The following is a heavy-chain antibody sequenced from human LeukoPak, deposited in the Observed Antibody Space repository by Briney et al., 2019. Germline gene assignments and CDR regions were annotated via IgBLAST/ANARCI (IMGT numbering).Heavy chain of an antibody. CDR1: GFTFSASA. D-gene: IGHD4-11*01. CDR3: TRYSNHRQYHMDV. CDR2: IRSKTNNYAT. V-gene: IGHV3-73*01. Sequence: GGSLRLSCASSGFTFSASAMHWVRQASGKGLQWVRRIRSKTNNYATAYTESVKGRFTISRDDSKNMAYLQMNSLKTEDTAVYYCTRYSNHRQYHMDVWGKGTTVTVSS. J-gene: IGHJ6*03.